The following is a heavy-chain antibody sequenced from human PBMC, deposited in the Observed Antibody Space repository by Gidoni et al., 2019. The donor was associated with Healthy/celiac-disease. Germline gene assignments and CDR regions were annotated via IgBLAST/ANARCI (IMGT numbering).Heavy chain of an antibody. CDR1: GFTFSSYG. Sequence: QVQLVESGGGVVQPGRSLRLSCAASGFTFSSYGMHWVRQAPGKGLEWGAVISYDGSNKNYADSVKGRFTISRDNSKNTLYLQMNSLRAEDTAVYYCAKGFSGYINYFDYWGQGTLVTVSS. J-gene: IGHJ4*02. CDR3: AKGFSGYINYFDY. CDR2: ISYDGSNK. V-gene: IGHV3-30*18. D-gene: IGHD5-12*01.